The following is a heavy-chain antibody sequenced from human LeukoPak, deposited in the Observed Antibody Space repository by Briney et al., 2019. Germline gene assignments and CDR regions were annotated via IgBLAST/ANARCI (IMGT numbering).Heavy chain of an antibody. Sequence: GGSLRLSCAASGFTFSSYAMSWVRQAPGKGLEWVSVISGSGGSTWYADSVKGWFTISRDNSKNTLYLQMNSLRPEDTAVYYCAKEVVVAVAAHYIDYWGQGTLVTVSS. CDR1: GFTFSSYA. CDR2: ISGSGGST. CDR3: AKEVVVAVAAHYIDY. J-gene: IGHJ4*02. D-gene: IGHD2-15*01. V-gene: IGHV3-23*01.